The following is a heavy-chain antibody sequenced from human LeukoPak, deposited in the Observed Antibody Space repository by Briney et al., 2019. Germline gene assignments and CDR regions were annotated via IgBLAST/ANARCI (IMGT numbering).Heavy chain of an antibody. D-gene: IGHD6-13*01. CDR1: GGSITSYY. Sequence: PSETLSLTCTVSGGSITSYYWSWIRQPPGKGLEWIGYIYYSGSSNYNPSLKSRVTISVDMSKNQFSLKLTSVTAADTAVYYCARLVNIAAADFWGQGTLVTVSS. V-gene: IGHV4-59*08. CDR2: IYYSGSS. J-gene: IGHJ4*02. CDR3: ARLVNIAAADF.